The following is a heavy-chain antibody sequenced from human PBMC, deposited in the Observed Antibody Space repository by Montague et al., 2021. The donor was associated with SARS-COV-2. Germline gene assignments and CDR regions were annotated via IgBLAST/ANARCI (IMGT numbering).Heavy chain of an antibody. V-gene: IGHV4-39*07. CDR1: GGSISSSSYY. D-gene: IGHD3-22*01. Sequence: SETLSLTCTVSGGSISSSSYYWGWIRQPPGKGLEWIGSIYYTGSTYYNPSLESRVTISVDTSKNQFSLKLSSVTAADTAVYYCAGDTRIAMLVVVTRYGLDVWGQGTTVTVSS. J-gene: IGHJ6*02. CDR2: IYYTGST. CDR3: AGDTRIAMLVVVTRYGLDV.